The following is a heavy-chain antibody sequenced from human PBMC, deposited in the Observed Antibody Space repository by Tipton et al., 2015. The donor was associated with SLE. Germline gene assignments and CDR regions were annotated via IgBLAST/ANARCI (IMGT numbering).Heavy chain of an antibody. CDR3: ARDLQQLTSYDYYGMDV. D-gene: IGHD6-13*01. J-gene: IGHJ6*02. V-gene: IGHV1-2*06. CDR2: INPNSGGT. CDR1: GYTFTGYY. Sequence: QLVQSGAEVKKPGASVKVSCKASGYTFTGYYMHWVRQAPGQGLEWMGRINPNSGGTNYAQKFQGRVTMTRDTSISTAYMELSRLRSDDTAVYYCARDLQQLTSYDYYGMDVWGQGTTVTVSS.